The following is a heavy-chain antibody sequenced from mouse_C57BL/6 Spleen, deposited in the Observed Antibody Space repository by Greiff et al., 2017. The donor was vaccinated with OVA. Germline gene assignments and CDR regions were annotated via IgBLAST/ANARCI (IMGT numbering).Heavy chain of an antibody. D-gene: IGHD2-3*01. J-gene: IGHJ3*01. CDR3: ASQDIYDGYWFAY. CDR2: INPSNGGT. V-gene: IGHV1-53*01. Sequence: VQLQQPGTELVKPGASVKLSCKASGYTFTSYWMHWVKQRPGQGLEWIGNINPSNGGTNYNEKFKSKATLTVDKSSSTAYMQLSSLTSEDSAVYYCASQDIYDGYWFAYWGQGTLVTVSA. CDR1: GYTFTSYW.